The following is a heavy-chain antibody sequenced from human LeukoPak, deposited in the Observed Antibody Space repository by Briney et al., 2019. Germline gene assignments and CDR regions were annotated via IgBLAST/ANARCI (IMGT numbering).Heavy chain of an antibody. Sequence: GGCLRLSCAASGFTFSIYAMSWVRQAPGKGLEWVSGISGSGGTTYYADSVKGRFTISRDNSKNTLYLQMNSLRAEDTAVYYCAKVVVVAGTACWFDPWGQGTLVSVSS. D-gene: IGHD2-15*01. V-gene: IGHV3-23*01. J-gene: IGHJ5*02. CDR2: ISGSGGTT. CDR1: GFTFSIYA. CDR3: AKVVVVAGTACWFDP.